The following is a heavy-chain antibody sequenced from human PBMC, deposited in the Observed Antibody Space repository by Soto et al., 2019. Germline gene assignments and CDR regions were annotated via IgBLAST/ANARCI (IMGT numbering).Heavy chain of an antibody. V-gene: IGHV3-30-3*01. CDR2: ISYDGSNK. D-gene: IGHD1-26*01. CDR1: GFTFSSYA. Sequence: GGSLRLSCAASGFTFSSYAMHWVRQAPGKGLGWVAVISYDGSNKYYADSVKGRFTISRDNSKNTLYLQMNSLRAEDTAVYYCARDTRHSGSYSEYYYGMDVWGQGTTVTVSS. J-gene: IGHJ6*02. CDR3: ARDTRHSGSYSEYYYGMDV.